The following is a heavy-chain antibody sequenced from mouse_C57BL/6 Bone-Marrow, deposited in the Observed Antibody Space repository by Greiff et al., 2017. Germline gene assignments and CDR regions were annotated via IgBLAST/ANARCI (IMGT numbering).Heavy chain of an antibody. CDR1: GYTFTSYW. CDR3: AISGWGNVYYSNSFAY. D-gene: IGHD2-5*01. V-gene: IGHV1-74*01. J-gene: IGHJ3*01. CDR2: IHPSDSDT. Sequence: QVQLQQPGAELVKPGASVKASCKASGYTFTSYWMHWVKQRPGQGLEWIGRIHPSDSDTNYNQKFKGKATLTVDKSSSTAYMQLSSLTSEYSAVYYCAISGWGNVYYSNSFAYWGQGTLVTVSA.